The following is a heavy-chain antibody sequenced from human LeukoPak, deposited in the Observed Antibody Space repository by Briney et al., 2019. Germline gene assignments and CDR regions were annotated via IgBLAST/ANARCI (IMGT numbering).Heavy chain of an antibody. CDR1: GHTFTGYY. CDR2: INPNSGGT. V-gene: IGHV1-2*02. Sequence: ASVKVSCKASGHTFTGYYMHWVRQAPGQGLEWMGWINPNSGGTNYAQKFQGRVTMTRDTSISTAYMELSRLRSDDTAVYYCARTDYDYTSPSDYWGQGTLVTVSS. CDR3: ARTDYDYTSPSDY. J-gene: IGHJ4*02. D-gene: IGHD3-16*01.